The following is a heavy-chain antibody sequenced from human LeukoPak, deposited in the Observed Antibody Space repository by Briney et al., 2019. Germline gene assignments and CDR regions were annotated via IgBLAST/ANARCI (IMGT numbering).Heavy chain of an antibody. J-gene: IGHJ4*02. CDR3: ARDTEGYCTHGVCPRQSYFDY. V-gene: IGHV3-53*01. CDR2: IFRGGDT. CDR1: GGSIGSSSYY. D-gene: IGHD2-8*01. Sequence: PSETLSLTCTVSGGSIGSSSYYWGWVRQAPGKGLEWVSVIFRGGDTFYADSVRGRFTISRDGSKNVLYLHMNSLRAEDTAVYYCARDTEGYCTHGVCPRQSYFDYWGQGTLVTVSS.